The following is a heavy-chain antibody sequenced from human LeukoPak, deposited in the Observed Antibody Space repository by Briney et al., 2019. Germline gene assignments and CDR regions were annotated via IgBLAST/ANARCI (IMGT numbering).Heavy chain of an antibody. J-gene: IGHJ1*01. CDR1: GFTFDNYR. CDR2: ISGDGGST. CDR3: AKPSRAGWYFQH. Sequence: GGSLRLSCAASGFTFDNYRMSWVRQAPGKGLEWVSLISGDGGSTYYADSVKGRFTNSRDNSKNSLYLQMNSLRTEDTALYYCAKPSRAGWYFQHWGQGTLVTVSS. V-gene: IGHV3-43*02.